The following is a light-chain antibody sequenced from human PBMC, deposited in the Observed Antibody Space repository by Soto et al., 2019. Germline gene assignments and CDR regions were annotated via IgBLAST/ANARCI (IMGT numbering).Light chain of an antibody. J-gene: IGLJ3*02. CDR1: SGDVGRSNL. V-gene: IGLV2-23*02. CDR2: EAN. CDR3: CSYAPTNAVGV. Sequence: QSALTQPASVSGSPGQSVTISCTGSSGDVGRSNLVSWYQQHPGKAPKLMIYEANKRPSGVSNRFSGSKSGTTASLTISGLQAEDEADYYCCSYAPTNAVGVFGGGTKVTVL.